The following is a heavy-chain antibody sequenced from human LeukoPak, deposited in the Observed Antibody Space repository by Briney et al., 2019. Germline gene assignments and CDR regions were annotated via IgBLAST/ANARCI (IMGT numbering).Heavy chain of an antibody. Sequence: PGGSLRLSCAASGFTFSGSAMHWVRQASGKGLEWVGRIRSKANSYATAYAASVKGRFTISRDDSKNTAYLQLNRLKTEDTAVYYCRGYYYDSSGYYLVDYWGQGTLVTVSS. V-gene: IGHV3-73*01. CDR2: IRSKANSYAT. CDR3: RGYYYDSSGYYLVDY. J-gene: IGHJ4*02. CDR1: GFTFSGSA. D-gene: IGHD3-22*01.